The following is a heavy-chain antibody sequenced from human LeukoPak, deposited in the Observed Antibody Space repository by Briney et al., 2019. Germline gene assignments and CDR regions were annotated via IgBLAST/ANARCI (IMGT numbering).Heavy chain of an antibody. CDR1: GFTFSSYS. CDR2: ISSSSSYI. Sequence: PGRSLRLSYAASGFTFSSYSMNWVRQAPGKGLEWVSAISSSSSYIYCAESVKGRFTVSRDNAKNSLYLQMNSLRAEDTAVYYCARDRRGYSGYDTFDYWGQGTLVTVSS. D-gene: IGHD5-12*01. J-gene: IGHJ4*02. V-gene: IGHV3-21*01. CDR3: ARDRRGYSGYDTFDY.